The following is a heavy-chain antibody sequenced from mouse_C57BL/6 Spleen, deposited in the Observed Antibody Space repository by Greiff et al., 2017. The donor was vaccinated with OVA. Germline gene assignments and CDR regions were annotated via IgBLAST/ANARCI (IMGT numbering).Heavy chain of an antibody. CDR1: GYAFSSSW. D-gene: IGHD3-2*02. CDR3: AKSSGYPYYFDY. J-gene: IGHJ2*01. V-gene: IGHV1-82*01. Sequence: QVQLQQSGPELVKPGASVKISCKASGYAFSSSWMNWVKQRPGKGLEWIGRIYPGDGDTNYNGTFKGKATLTADKSSSTAYMQLSSLTSEDSAVYFGAKSSGYPYYFDYWGQGTTLTVSS. CDR2: IYPGDGDT.